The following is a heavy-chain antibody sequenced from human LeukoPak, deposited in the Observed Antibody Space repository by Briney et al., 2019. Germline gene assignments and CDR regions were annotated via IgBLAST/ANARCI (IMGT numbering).Heavy chain of an antibody. V-gene: IGHV1-2*06. CDR3: ARDKQLVRRPGPIDY. CDR2: INPNSGGT. Sequence: GASVKVSRKASGYTFTGYYMHWVRQAPGQGLEWMGRINPNSGGTNYAQKFQGRVTMTRDTSISTAYMELSRLRSDDTAVYYCARDKQLVRRPGPIDYWGQGTLVTVSS. CDR1: GYTFTGYY. J-gene: IGHJ4*02. D-gene: IGHD6-6*01.